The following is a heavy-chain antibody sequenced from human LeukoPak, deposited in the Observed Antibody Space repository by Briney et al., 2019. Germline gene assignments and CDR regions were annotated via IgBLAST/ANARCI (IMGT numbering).Heavy chain of an antibody. V-gene: IGHV3-30-3*01. J-gene: IGHJ4*02. CDR1: GFTFNSYA. Sequence: PGGSPRLSCAASGFTFNSYAMHWVRQAPGKGLEWVAVISYDGSNKYYADSVKGRFTISRDNSKNTLYLQMDSLTIEDTAVYYCARDPRMRGQGTLVTVSS. CDR3: ARDPRM. CDR2: ISYDGSNK.